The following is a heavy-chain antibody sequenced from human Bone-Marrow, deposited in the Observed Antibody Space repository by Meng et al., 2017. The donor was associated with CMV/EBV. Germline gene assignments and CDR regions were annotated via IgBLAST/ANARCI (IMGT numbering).Heavy chain of an antibody. J-gene: IGHJ5*02. D-gene: IGHD3-3*01. Sequence: ASVKVSCKASGYTFTSYGISWVRQAPGQGLEWMGWISAYNGNTNYAQKLQGRVTITADKSTSTAYMELSSLRSEDTAVYYCARDGAITIFGVVTEDGGGPWGQGTLVTVSS. CDR2: ISAYNGNT. CDR3: ARDGAITIFGVVTEDGGGP. CDR1: GYTFTSYG. V-gene: IGHV1-18*01.